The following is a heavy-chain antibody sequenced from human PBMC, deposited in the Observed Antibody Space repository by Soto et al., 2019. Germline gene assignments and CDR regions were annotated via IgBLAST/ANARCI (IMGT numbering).Heavy chain of an antibody. CDR1: GYSFTSYW. D-gene: IGHD6-13*01. CDR2: IDPSDSYT. V-gene: IGHV5-10-1*01. CDR3: ARPRGIAAAGTSYYYYGMDV. J-gene: IGHJ6*02. Sequence: GESLKISCKGSGYSFTSYWISWVRQMPGKGLEWMGRIDPSDSYTNYSPSFQGHVTISADKSISTAYLQWSSLTASDTAMYYCARPRGIAAAGTSYYYYGMDVWGQGTTVTVSS.